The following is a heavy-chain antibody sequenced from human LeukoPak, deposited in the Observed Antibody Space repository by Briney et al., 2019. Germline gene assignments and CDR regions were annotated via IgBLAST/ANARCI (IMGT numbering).Heavy chain of an antibody. CDR2: IYYTGTT. D-gene: IGHD3-16*01. J-gene: IGHJ3*01. CDR1: GGSISGTYY. CDR3: ARRWVYDKRAFDA. Sequence: SETQSLTCTASGGSISGTYYWSWIRQPPGKGLEWIGYIYYTGTTDSNPSLKSRVTISLDTSKNQFSLNLSSVTAADTAVYYCARRWVYDKRAFDAWGQGTMVTVSS. V-gene: IGHV4-59*08.